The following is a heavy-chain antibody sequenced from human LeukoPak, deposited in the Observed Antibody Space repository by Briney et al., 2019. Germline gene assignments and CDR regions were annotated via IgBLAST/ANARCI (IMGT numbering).Heavy chain of an antibody. J-gene: IGHJ4*02. CDR3: ARGRARVYDSSGYPDY. CDR1: GYTFTSYG. Sequence: ASVKVSCKASGYTFTSYGISWVRQAPGQGLEWMGWISAYNGNTNYAQKLQGRVTMTTDTSTSTAYMELRSLRSDDTAVYYCARGRARVYDSSGYPDYWGRGTLVTVSS. D-gene: IGHD3-22*01. CDR2: ISAYNGNT. V-gene: IGHV1-18*01.